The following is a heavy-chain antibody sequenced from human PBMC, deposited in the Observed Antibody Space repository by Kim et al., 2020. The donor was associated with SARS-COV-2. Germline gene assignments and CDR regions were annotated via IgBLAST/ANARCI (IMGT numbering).Heavy chain of an antibody. D-gene: IGHD3-3*01. CDR1: GFTFSSYG. Sequence: WGSLRLSCAASGFTFSSYGMHWVRQAPGKGLEWVAVIWYDGSNKYYADSVKGRFTISRDNSKNTLYLQMNSLRAEDTAVYYCARDAYYDFWSGPGHYMDVWGKGTPVTVSS. CDR3: ARDAYYDFWSGPGHYMDV. J-gene: IGHJ6*03. V-gene: IGHV3-33*01. CDR2: IWYDGSNK.